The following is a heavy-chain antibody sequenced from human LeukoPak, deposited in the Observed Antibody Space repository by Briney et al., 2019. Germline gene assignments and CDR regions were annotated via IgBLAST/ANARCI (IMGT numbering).Heavy chain of an antibody. CDR2: IYHSGST. V-gene: IGHV4-38-2*02. CDR1: GYSISSGYY. Sequence: SETLSLTCTVSGYSISSGYYWGWIRQPPGKGLEWIGSIYHSGSTYYNPSLKSRVTISVDTSKNQFSLKLSSVTAADTAVYYCARVGDYDYVWGSYLYYFDYWGQGTLVTVSS. J-gene: IGHJ4*02. CDR3: ARVGDYDYVWGSYLYYFDY. D-gene: IGHD3-16*01.